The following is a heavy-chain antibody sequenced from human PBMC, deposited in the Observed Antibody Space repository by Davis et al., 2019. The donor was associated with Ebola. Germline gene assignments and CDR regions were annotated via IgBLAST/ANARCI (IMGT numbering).Heavy chain of an antibody. Sequence: SVKVSCKASGGTFSSYAISWVRQAPGQGLEWMGGIIPIFGTANYAQKFQGRVTITADESTSTAYMELSSLRSEDTAVYYCAKYSRYYWYFDLWGRGTLVTVSS. J-gene: IGHJ2*01. CDR1: GGTFSSYA. CDR2: IIPIFGTA. D-gene: IGHD6-6*01. V-gene: IGHV1-69*13. CDR3: AKYSRYYWYFDL.